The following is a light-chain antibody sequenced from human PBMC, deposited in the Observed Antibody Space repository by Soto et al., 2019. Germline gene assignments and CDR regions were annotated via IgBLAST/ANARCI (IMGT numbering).Light chain of an antibody. CDR3: QHYNERPPGVT. Sequence: EIVMTQSPATLSVSPGGRATLSCRASQSVGSNLAWYQQKPGQAPRLLFYSASTRATDVPARFSGSGSGTEFTLTISSLQSEDFAVYYCQHYNERPPGVTFGPGTKVDVK. J-gene: IGKJ3*01. CDR2: SAS. V-gene: IGKV3-15*01. CDR1: QSVGSN.